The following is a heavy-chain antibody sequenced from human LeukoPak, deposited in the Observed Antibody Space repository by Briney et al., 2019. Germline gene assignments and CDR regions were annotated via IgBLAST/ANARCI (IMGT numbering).Heavy chain of an antibody. CDR3: ARSLSGYSYGFDY. D-gene: IGHD5-18*01. Sequence: SETLSLTCTVSGGSISSYYWSWIRQPAGKGLEWIGYIYYSGSTNYNPSLKSRVTISVDTSKNQFSLNLRSVTAADTAVYYCARSLSGYSYGFDYWGQGTLVTVSS. CDR2: IYYSGST. V-gene: IGHV4-59*01. J-gene: IGHJ4*02. CDR1: GGSISSYY.